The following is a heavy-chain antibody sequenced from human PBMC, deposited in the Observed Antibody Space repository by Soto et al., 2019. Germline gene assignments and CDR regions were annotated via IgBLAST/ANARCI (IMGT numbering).Heavy chain of an antibody. CDR1: GNTFISSS. CDR3: ARESGYDSPDD. CDR2: IIPVLGTT. D-gene: IGHD5-12*01. V-gene: IGHV1-69*08. Sequence: ASVKVSCKTSGNTFISSSITWVRQAPGQGPEWMGKIIPVLGTTQYTQKFQGRLTITADKSTSTAYMELSSLRSEDTAIYFCARESGYDSPDDWGQGTLVTVSS. J-gene: IGHJ4*02.